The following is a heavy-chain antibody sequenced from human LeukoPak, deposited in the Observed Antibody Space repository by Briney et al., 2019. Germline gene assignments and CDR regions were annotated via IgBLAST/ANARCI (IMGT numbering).Heavy chain of an antibody. CDR3: VQQLVSYFDY. CDR1: GFSISSYA. D-gene: IGHD6-13*01. V-gene: IGHV3-30*03. Sequence: PGGSLRLSCAASGFSISSYAMSWVRQAPGKGLEWVAVISYDGSNKYYADSVKGRFTISRDNSKNTLYLQMNSLRAEDTAVYYCVQQLVSYFDYWGQGTLVTVSS. CDR2: ISYDGSNK. J-gene: IGHJ4*02.